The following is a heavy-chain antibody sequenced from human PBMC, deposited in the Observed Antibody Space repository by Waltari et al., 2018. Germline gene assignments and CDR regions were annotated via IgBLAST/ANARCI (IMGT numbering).Heavy chain of an antibody. Sequence: QVQLQESGPGLVKPSETLSLTCAVSGYSISSGYYWGWIRQPPGKGLEWIGSIYHSGSTYDNPYRKSRVHISVDPSKNQFSLKLSSVTAADTAVYYCAAGWTFDYWGQGTLVTVSS. J-gene: IGHJ4*02. CDR2: IYHSGST. CDR3: AAGWTFDY. D-gene: IGHD3-3*01. V-gene: IGHV4-38-2*01. CDR1: GYSISSGYY.